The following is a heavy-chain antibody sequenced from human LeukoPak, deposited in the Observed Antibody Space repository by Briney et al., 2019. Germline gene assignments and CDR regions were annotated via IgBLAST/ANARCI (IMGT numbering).Heavy chain of an antibody. Sequence: PGGSLRLSCAASGFTFSSYGMHWVRQAPGKGLEWVAVISYDGSNKYYADSVKGRFTISRDNSKNTLYLQMNSLRSEDTAVYYCARGRGWLIRYFDWLLYDYWGQGTLVTVSS. CDR3: ARGRGWLIRYFDWLLYDY. J-gene: IGHJ4*02. D-gene: IGHD3-9*01. V-gene: IGHV3-30*03. CDR2: ISYDGSNK. CDR1: GFTFSSYG.